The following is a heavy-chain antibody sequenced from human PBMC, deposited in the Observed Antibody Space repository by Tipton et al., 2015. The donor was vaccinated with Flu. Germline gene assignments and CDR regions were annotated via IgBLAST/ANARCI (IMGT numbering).Heavy chain of an antibody. D-gene: IGHD1-1*01. CDR1: GGSVNSAGYF. CDR2: IFYSGGN. V-gene: IGHV4-31*03. J-gene: IGHJ6*02. Sequence: TLSLTCTVSGGSVNSAGYFWSWIRQHPGKGLEWIGYIFYSGGNYYNPSLNSRVTISVDSSKNEFSLTLASLTAADTAVYYCARDLWNDRRAYYYYGVDVWGQGTTVTVSS. CDR3: ARDLWNDRRAYYYYGVDV.